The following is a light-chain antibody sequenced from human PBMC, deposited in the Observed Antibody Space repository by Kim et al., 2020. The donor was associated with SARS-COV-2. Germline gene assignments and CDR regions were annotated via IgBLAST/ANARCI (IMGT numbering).Light chain of an antibody. CDR3: QQSYSTPYI. Sequence: DIQMSQSPSSLSASVGDRVTITCRASRTISTYLNWYQHKPGKAPNLLIYGASSLQSGVPSRFSGSGSGTSFTLTISSLQPEDFGNYYCQQSYSTPYIFGPGTKLEIK. CDR2: GAS. J-gene: IGKJ2*01. CDR1: RTISTY. V-gene: IGKV1-39*01.